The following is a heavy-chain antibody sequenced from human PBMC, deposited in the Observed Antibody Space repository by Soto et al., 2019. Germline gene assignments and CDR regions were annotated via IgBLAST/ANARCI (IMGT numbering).Heavy chain of an antibody. CDR2: IWYDGSNK. J-gene: IGHJ4*02. CDR1: GFTFSSYG. CDR3: ARERTAAWACNSGRCYGLYYCDY. V-gene: IGHV3-33*01. D-gene: IGHD1-26*01. Sequence: QVQLVESGGGVVQPGRSLRLSCAASGFTFSSYGMHWVRQAPGKGLEWVAAIWYDGSNKYYADSVKGRFTISRDNSKNTLSLQMKRLKAEDTAVYYCARERTAAWACNSGRCYGLYYCDYWGQGTLVTVSS.